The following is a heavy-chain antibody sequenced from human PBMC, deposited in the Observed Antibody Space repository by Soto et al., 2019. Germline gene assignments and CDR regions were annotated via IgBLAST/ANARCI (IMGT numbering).Heavy chain of an antibody. D-gene: IGHD6-13*01. V-gene: IGHV4-59*01. CDR2: IYYSGGT. J-gene: IGHJ4*02. Sequence: QVQLQESGPGLVKPSETLSLTCSVSGGSISSYYWGWIRQPPGKGLEWIGHIYYSGGTSYNPSLTSRITISVDTSKNQFTLKLSSVTAADMAVYYCARDSAAGTGDYDHWGQGILVTVSS. CDR3: ARDSAAGTGDYDH. CDR1: GGSISSYY.